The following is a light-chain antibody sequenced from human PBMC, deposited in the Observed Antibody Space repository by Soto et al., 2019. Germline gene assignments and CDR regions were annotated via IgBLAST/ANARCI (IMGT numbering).Light chain of an antibody. CDR2: HVT. V-gene: IGLV2-14*01. J-gene: IGLJ1*01. Sequence: QSALTQPASVSGSPGQSITISCTGTSSDVGGYNYVSWYQQHPGKAPKLMIYHVTDRPSGISNRFSGSKSGNTASLTISGLQTEDEADYYCCSYTRNISYVFGTGTQLTVL. CDR1: SSDVGGYNY. CDR3: CSYTRNISYV.